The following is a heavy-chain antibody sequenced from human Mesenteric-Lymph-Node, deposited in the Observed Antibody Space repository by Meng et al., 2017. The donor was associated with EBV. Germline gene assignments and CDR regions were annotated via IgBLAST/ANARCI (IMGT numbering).Heavy chain of an antibody. J-gene: IGHJ4*02. CDR1: GFTFSSYN. CDR3: ARVISADGRLDY. Sequence: EVQLVGSXXXXXKPXGXXXLSCAASGFTFSSYNMNWVRQAPGKGLEWVSSISSSSSYIYYADSVKGRFTISRDNAKNSLYLQMNSLRAEDTAVYYCARVISADGRLDYWGQGTLVTVSS. CDR2: ISSSSSYI. V-gene: IGHV3-21*01. D-gene: IGHD3-10*01.